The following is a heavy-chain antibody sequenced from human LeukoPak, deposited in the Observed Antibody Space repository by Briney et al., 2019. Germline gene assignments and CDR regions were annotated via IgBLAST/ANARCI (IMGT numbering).Heavy chain of an antibody. CDR1: GYTFTSYG. V-gene: IGHV1-46*01. CDR3: ARDHGTRGYSGYDSDY. D-gene: IGHD5-12*01. CDR2: INPSGGST. Sequence: GASVKVSCKASGYTFTSYGISWVRQAPGQGLEWMGIINPSGGSTSYAQKFQGRVTMTRDTSTSTVYMELSSLRSEDTAVYYCARDHGTRGYSGYDSDYWGQGTLVTVSS. J-gene: IGHJ4*02.